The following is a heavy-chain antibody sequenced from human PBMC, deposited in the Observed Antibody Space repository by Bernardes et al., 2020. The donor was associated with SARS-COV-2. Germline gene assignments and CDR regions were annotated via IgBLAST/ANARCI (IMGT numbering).Heavy chain of an antibody. Sequence: SETLSLTCTVSGGSISSSSYYWGWIRQPPGKGLEWIGSIYYSGSTYYNPSLKSRVTISVDTSKNQFSLKLSSVTAADTAVYYCARGGITGTTLRMYNWFDPWGQGTLVTVSS. D-gene: IGHD1-7*01. CDR3: ARGGITGTTLRMYNWFDP. CDR1: GGSISSSSYY. V-gene: IGHV4-39*01. J-gene: IGHJ5*02. CDR2: IYYSGST.